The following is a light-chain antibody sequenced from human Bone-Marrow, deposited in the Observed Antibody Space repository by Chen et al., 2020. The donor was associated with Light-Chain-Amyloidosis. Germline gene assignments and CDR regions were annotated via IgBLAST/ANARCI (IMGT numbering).Light chain of an antibody. CDR2: RDK. J-gene: IGLJ2*01. CDR3: QSADSSGTYEVI. Sequence: SYELTQPPSMSVSPGQTARITCSGDDLPTKYAYGYQQKPGQAPVLVIHRDKERPSGISERFSGSSSGTTATLTISGVQAEDEADYHCQSADSSGTYEVIFGGGTKLTVL. CDR1: DLPTKY. V-gene: IGLV3-25*03.